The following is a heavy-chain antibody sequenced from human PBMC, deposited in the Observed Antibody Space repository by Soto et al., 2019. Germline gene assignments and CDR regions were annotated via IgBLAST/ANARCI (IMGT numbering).Heavy chain of an antibody. CDR3: ARRTTSHPGRDYYYMDA. J-gene: IGHJ6*03. V-gene: IGHV1-3*01. CDR1: GYTFTSYA. Sequence: ASVKVSCKASGYTFTSYAMHWVRQAPGQRLEWMGWINAGNGNTKYSQKFQGRVTTTRDTSASTAYMEPSSLRSEDTAVYYCARRTTSHPGRDYYYMDAWGKGTTVTVSS. CDR2: INAGNGNT. D-gene: IGHD3-10*01.